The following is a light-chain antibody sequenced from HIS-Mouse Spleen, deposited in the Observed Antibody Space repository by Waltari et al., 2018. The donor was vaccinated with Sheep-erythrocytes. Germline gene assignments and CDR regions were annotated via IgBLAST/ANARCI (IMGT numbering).Light chain of an antibody. V-gene: IGLV2-8*01. CDR2: EVS. CDR1: SSDVGGYNY. Sequence: QSALTQPPSASGSPGQSVTISCTGTSSDVGGYNYVSWYQQHPGKAPKLMIYEVSKRASGVPYSFSGSKSGDTASLTVSGLQAEDEADYYCSSYAGSNNWVFGGGTKLTVL. CDR3: SSYAGSNNWV. J-gene: IGLJ3*02.